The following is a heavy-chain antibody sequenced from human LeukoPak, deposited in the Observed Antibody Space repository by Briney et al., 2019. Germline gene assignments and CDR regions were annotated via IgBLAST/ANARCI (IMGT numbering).Heavy chain of an antibody. J-gene: IGHJ5*02. CDR2: IIPIFGTA. V-gene: IGHV1-69*13. CDR3: ARGSNYCSGGSCDPGGPPYNWFDP. D-gene: IGHD2-15*01. CDR1: GGTFSSYA. Sequence: SVKVSCKASGGTFSSYAISWVRQAPGQGLEWMGGIIPIFGTANYAQKFQGRVTITADESTSTAYMELSSLRSEDTAVYYCARGSNYCSGGSCDPGGPPYNWFDPWGQGTLVTVSS.